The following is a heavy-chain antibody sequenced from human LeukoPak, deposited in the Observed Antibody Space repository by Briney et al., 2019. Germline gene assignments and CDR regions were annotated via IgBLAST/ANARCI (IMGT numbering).Heavy chain of an antibody. Sequence: ASVKVSCKVSGYTLTELSMHWVRQAPGKGLEWMGGFDPEDGETIYAQKFQGRVTMTEDTSTDTAYMELSSLRSEDTAVYYCATDLNDILTGYESYDAFDIWGQETMVTVSS. V-gene: IGHV1-24*01. J-gene: IGHJ3*02. CDR2: FDPEDGET. D-gene: IGHD3-9*01. CDR1: GYTLTELS. CDR3: ATDLNDILTGYESYDAFDI.